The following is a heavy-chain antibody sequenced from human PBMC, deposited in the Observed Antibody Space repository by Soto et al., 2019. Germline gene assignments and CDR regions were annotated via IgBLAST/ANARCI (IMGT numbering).Heavy chain of an antibody. CDR1: GYTFSSYG. V-gene: IGHV1-18*01. CDR2: ISAYNGNT. CDR3: ARVPRDYGDVRFDY. J-gene: IGHJ4*02. Sequence: QVQLVQSGAEVKKPGASVKVSCKASGYTFSSYGISWVRQAPGQGLEWMGWISAYNGNTNHAQKLQGRVTITTDTSTSTAYMELRSLRSDDTAMYYCARVPRDYGDVRFDYWGQGTLVTVSS. D-gene: IGHD4-17*01.